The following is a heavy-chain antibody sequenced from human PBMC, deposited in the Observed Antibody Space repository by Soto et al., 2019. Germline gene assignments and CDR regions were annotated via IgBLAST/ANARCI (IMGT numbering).Heavy chain of an antibody. CDR3: ARVGGYCSSTSCYRDYYYGMDV. CDR2: IIPIFGTA. CDR1: GGTFSSYA. J-gene: IGHJ6*02. Sequence: QVQLVQSGAEVKKPGSSVKVSCKASGGTFSSYAISWVRQAPGQGLEWMGGIIPIFGTANYAQKFQGRVTITADESTSTAYMELSSLRSEDTAVYYCARVGGYCSSTSCYRDYYYGMDVWGQGTTVTVSS. D-gene: IGHD2-2*02. V-gene: IGHV1-69*01.